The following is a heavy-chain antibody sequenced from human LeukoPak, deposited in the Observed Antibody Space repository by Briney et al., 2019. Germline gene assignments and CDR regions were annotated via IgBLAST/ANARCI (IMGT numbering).Heavy chain of an antibody. CDR1: GGTFSSYA. D-gene: IGHD2-2*02. J-gene: IGHJ6*03. CDR3: ASCGSTSCYIYYYYYMDV. V-gene: IGHV1-69*05. CDR2: IIPIFGTA. Sequence: SVKVSCKASGGTFSSYAISWVRQAPGQGLEWMGGIIPIFGTANYAQKFQGRVTITTDESTSTAYMELSSLRSEDTAVYYCASCGSTSCYIYYYYYMDVWGKGTTVTVSS.